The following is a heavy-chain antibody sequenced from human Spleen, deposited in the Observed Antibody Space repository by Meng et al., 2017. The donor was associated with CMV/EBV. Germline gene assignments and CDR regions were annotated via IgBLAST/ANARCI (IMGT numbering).Heavy chain of an antibody. CDR2: ISSSSNYI. V-gene: IGHV3-21*01. D-gene: IGHD3-10*01. CDR3: ARDHTPSGWGEISQTYFFDS. CDR1: TFG. Sequence: TFGMNWVRHAPGKGLELVSFISSSSNYIYYADSVKGRFTISRDIAKNSLYLQMNSLRAEDTAVYYCARDHTPSGWGEISQTYFFDSWGQGTLVTVSS. J-gene: IGHJ4*02.